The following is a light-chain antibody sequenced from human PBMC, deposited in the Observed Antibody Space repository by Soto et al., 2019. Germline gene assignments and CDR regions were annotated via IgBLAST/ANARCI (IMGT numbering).Light chain of an antibody. CDR1: QTVSVAY. J-gene: IGKJ1*01. CDR3: QQDGSSPET. Sequence: EIVLTQSPGTLSLSPGERATLSCRASQTVSVAYLAWYRQKPGQAPRLLIYDVSRRATGIPDRFSGSGSGTNFPLTVSRLEPEDFAVYYCQQDGSSPETFGQGTKVDIK. V-gene: IGKV3-20*01. CDR2: DVS.